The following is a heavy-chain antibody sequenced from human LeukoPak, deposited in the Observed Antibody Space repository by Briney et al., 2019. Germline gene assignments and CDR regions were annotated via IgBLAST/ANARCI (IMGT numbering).Heavy chain of an antibody. V-gene: IGHV1-2*02. J-gene: IGHJ5*02. CDR2: INPRSGVT. CDR1: GYTFTAYY. Sequence: ASVKVSCKASGYTFTAYYMHWVRQAPGQGPEWMGWINPRSGVTNYALKFRGRVTMTRDTSISTAYMELISLRSDDTAVYYCAREGGATVVVPRNWFDPWGQGTLVTVSS. D-gene: IGHD2-15*01. CDR3: AREGGATVVVPRNWFDP.